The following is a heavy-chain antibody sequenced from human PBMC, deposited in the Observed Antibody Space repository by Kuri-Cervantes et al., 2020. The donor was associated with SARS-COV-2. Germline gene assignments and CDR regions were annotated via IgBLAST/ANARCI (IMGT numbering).Heavy chain of an antibody. J-gene: IGHJ5*02. D-gene: IGHD3-16*01. V-gene: IGHV1-69*04. CDR1: GVTFNTET. CDR3: AREGGGDTVYWLDP. CDR2: IVPILGLP. Sequence: SVKVSCKASGVTFNTETFSWVRQAPGQGLEWRGRIVPILGLPNYAQKFQGRVIITADHSTSTVYMELSSRSSEDTAMYYCAREGGGDTVYWLDPWGQGTLVTVSS.